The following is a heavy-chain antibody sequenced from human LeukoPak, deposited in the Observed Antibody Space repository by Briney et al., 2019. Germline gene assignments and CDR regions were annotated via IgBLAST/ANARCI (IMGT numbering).Heavy chain of an antibody. CDR3: ARSLCDGDCYSNSWFDP. D-gene: IGHD2-21*02. Sequence: ASVKVSCKASGGTFSSYAISWVRQAPGQGLEWMGGIIPIFGTTTYAQKFQGRLTITADESTRTVYMDLSSLRSEDMAMYYCARSLCDGDCYSNSWFDPWGQGTLVTVST. V-gene: IGHV1-69*01. J-gene: IGHJ5*02. CDR2: IIPIFGTT. CDR1: GGTFSSYA.